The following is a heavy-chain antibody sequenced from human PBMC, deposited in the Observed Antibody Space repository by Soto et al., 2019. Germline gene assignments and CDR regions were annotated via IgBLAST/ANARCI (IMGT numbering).Heavy chain of an antibody. J-gene: IGHJ4*02. CDR1: GDTFNKYA. V-gene: IGHV1-69*13. CDR2: IIPIFGTP. D-gene: IGHD2-15*01. CDR3: AKFPSLGYCSAGSCPTTPY. Sequence: SVKVSCKASGDTFNKYAFNWVRQAPLQCLEWMGGIIPIFGTPNYAQRVQGRVTITADESTSTAYMELNSLRAEDTAVYYCAKFPSLGYCSAGSCPTTPYWGQGTLVTVSS.